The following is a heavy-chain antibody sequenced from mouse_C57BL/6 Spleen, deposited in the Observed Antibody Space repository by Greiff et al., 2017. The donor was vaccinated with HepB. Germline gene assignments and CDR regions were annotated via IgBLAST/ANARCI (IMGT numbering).Heavy chain of an antibody. CDR2: IRSKSNNYAT. D-gene: IGHD1-1*01. CDR3: VRAHGSRLDY. CDR1: GFSFNTYA. V-gene: IGHV10-1*01. J-gene: IGHJ4*01. Sequence: EVQLVESGGGLVQPKGSLKLSCAASGFSFNTYAMNWVRQAPGKGLEWVARIRSKSNNYATYYSDSVKDRFTISRDDSESMLYLQMNNLKTEDTAMYYCVRAHGSRLDYWGQGTSVTVSS.